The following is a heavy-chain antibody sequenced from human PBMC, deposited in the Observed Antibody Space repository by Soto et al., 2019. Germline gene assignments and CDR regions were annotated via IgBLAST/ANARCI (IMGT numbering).Heavy chain of an antibody. D-gene: IGHD3-9*01. CDR1: GFTFSSYA. CDR2: ISYDGSNK. CDR3: ARGVSDWSEDSDY. J-gene: IGHJ4*02. Sequence: QVQLVESGGGVVQPGRSLRLSCAASGFTFSSYAMHWVRQAPGKGLEWVAVISYDGSNKYYADSVKGRFTISRDNSKNTLYLQMNSLRAEDTAVYYCARGVSDWSEDSDYWGQGTLVTVSS. V-gene: IGHV3-30-3*01.